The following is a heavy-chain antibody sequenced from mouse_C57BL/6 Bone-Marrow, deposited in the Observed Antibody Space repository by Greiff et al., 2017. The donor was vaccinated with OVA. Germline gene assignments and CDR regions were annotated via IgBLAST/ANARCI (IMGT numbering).Heavy chain of an antibody. V-gene: IGHV1-81*01. CDR3: AKGDYYGSSYEYFDV. CDR1: GYTFTSYG. D-gene: IGHD1-1*01. CDR2: IYPGSGNT. Sequence: VQLQQSGAELARPGASVKLSCKASGYTFTSYGISWVKQRTGQGLEWIGEIYPGSGNTYYNEKFKGKATLTADKSSSTAYMELRSLTSEDSAVYFCAKGDYYGSSYEYFDVWGTGTTVTVSS. J-gene: IGHJ1*03.